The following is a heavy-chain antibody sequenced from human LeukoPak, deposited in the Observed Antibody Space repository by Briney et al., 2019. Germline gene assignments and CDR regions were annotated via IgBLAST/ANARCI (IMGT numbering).Heavy chain of an antibody. CDR3: ARLGTANAIDV. CDR1: GYGFTSFW. J-gene: IGHJ2*01. CDR2: IDPNDSYT. Sequence: GESLKISREGSGYGFTSFWIIWVRKIPGKTPEWMGRIDPNDSYTNYRPSVQGHVTISADKSISTAYLQWSSLKASDTAIYYCARLGTANAIDVWGRGTLVSVSS. D-gene: IGHD7-27*01. V-gene: IGHV5-10-1*01.